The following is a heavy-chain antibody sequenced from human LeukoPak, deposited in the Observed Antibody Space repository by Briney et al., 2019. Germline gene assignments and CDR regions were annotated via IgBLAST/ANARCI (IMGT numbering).Heavy chain of an antibody. D-gene: IGHD6-13*01. V-gene: IGHV4-31*03. J-gene: IGHJ6*02. CDR2: IYYSGST. CDR1: GGSISSGGYY. CDR3: VRQAADYYSYYGMDV. Sequence: SETLSLTCTVSGGSISSGGYYWSWIRRHPGRGLEWIGYIYYSGSTYYNPSLKSRVTISVDTSKNQFSLKLSSVTAADTAVYYCVRQAADYYSYYGMDVWGQGTTVTVSS.